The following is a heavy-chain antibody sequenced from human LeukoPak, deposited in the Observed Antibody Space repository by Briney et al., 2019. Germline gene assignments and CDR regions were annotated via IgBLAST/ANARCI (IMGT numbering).Heavy chain of an antibody. CDR3: ARHGDCSSTSCYLFDY. Sequence: SETLSLTCTVSGGSISSSSYYWGWIRQPPGKGLEWIGSIYYSGSTYYNPSLKSRVTISVDTSKSQFSLKLSSVTAADTAVYYCARHGDCSSTSCYLFDYWGQGTLVTVSS. D-gene: IGHD2-2*01. V-gene: IGHV4-39*01. CDR2: IYYSGST. CDR1: GGSISSSSYY. J-gene: IGHJ4*02.